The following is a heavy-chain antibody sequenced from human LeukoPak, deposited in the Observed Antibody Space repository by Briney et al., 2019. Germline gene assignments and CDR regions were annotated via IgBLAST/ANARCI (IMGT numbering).Heavy chain of an antibody. Sequence: PSETLSLTCAVYGGSFSGYYWSWIRQPPGKGLEWIGEINHSGSTNYNPSLKSRVTISVDTSKKQFSLKLSSVTAADTAVYYCVTYYFDSSGPKKNYWGQGTLVTVSA. J-gene: IGHJ4*02. D-gene: IGHD3-22*01. V-gene: IGHV4-34*01. CDR1: GGSFSGYY. CDR2: INHSGST. CDR3: VTYYFDSSGPKKNY.